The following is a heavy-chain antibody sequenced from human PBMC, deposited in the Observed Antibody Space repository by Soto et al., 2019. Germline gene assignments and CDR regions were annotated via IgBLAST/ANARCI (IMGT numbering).Heavy chain of an antibody. CDR1: GGTFSSYA. CDR3: ARDIGRIAAAGTIYYYGMDV. Sequence: GASVKVSCKASGGTFSSYAISWVRQAPGQGLEWMGWINPNSGGTNYAQKFQGWVTMTRDTSISTAYMELSRLRSDDTAVYYCARDIGRIAAAGTIYYYGMDVWGQGTTVTVSS. V-gene: IGHV1-2*04. J-gene: IGHJ6*02. D-gene: IGHD6-13*01. CDR2: INPNSGGT.